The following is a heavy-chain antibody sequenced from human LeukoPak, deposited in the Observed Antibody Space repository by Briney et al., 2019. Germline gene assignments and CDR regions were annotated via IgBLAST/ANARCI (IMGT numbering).Heavy chain of an antibody. D-gene: IGHD5-12*01. CDR3: ARDQEWLSAVAFDI. V-gene: IGHV3-21*01. Sequence: GGSLRLSCAASGFTFSSYSMNWVRQAPGKGLEWVSSISSSSSYIYYADSVKGRFTISRDNAKNSLYLQMNSLRAEDTAVYYCARDQEWLSAVAFDIWGQGTMVTVSS. CDR1: GFTFSSYS. J-gene: IGHJ3*02. CDR2: ISSSSSYI.